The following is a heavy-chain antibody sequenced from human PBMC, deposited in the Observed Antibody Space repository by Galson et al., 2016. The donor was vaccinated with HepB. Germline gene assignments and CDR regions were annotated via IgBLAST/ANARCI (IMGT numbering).Heavy chain of an antibody. J-gene: IGHJ6*02. Sequence: SVKVSCKVSGHTLLDLSIHWVRQAAGKGLEWMGGFHHEDGETLYAPNFQGRVRMTEDTSTDTAYMELSSLRSEDTAIYYCASLGMDEDYESSGRGGMDVWGQGTTGIVSS. CDR3: ASLGMDEDYESSGRGGMDV. D-gene: IGHD3-22*01. CDR1: GHTLLDLS. CDR2: FHHEDGET. V-gene: IGHV1-24*01.